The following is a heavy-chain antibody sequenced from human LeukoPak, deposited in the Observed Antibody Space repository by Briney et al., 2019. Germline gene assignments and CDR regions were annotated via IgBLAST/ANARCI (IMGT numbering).Heavy chain of an antibody. D-gene: IGHD2-2*01. CDR3: ARARDYCSSTSCYGFDY. Sequence: SETLSLTCTVSGDSISSYYWSWIRQPPGKGLEWIGYIYYSGSTNYNPSLKSRVTISVDTSKNQFSLKLSSVTAADTAVYYCARARDYCSSTSCYGFDYWGQGTLVTVSS. V-gene: IGHV4-59*01. CDR2: IYYSGST. J-gene: IGHJ4*02. CDR1: GDSISSYY.